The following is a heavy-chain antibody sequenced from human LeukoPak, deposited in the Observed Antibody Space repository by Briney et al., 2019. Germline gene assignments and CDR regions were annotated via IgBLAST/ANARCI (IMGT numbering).Heavy chain of an antibody. J-gene: IGHJ4*02. CDR2: IGTAGDT. CDR1: GSTFSRYD. V-gene: IGHV3-13*01. D-gene: IGHD1/OR15-1a*01. Sequence: PGGSLRLSCAASGSTFSRYDRHWVRQATGKGLEWVSAIGTAGDTYYPGSVKGRFTISRENAKNSLYLQMNSLRAGDTAVYYCARAGPKTGTYDYWRQGTLVTVSS. CDR3: ARAGPKTGTYDY.